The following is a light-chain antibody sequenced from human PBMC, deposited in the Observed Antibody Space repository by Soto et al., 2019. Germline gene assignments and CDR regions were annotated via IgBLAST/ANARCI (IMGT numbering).Light chain of an antibody. J-gene: IGLJ2*01. CDR1: SSDVGGYNY. Sequence: QSVLTQPPSASGSPGQSVTISCTGTSSDVGGYNYVSWYQQYPGKAPKLMIYEVSKRPSGVPDRFSGSKSGNTASLTVSGLQAEDEADYYCSSYAGSSSLDVVFGGGTKLTVL. CDR3: SSYAGSSSLDVV. CDR2: EVS. V-gene: IGLV2-8*01.